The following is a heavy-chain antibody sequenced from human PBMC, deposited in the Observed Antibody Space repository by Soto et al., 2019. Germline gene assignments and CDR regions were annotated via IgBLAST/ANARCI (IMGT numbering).Heavy chain of an antibody. CDR1: AFSLSTSGVG. CDR2: IYWDDDK. CDR3: ARLVAAGITYYFDS. Sequence: QITLKESGPTLVKPTQTLTLTCTFSAFSLSTSGVGVGWIRQPPGKALEWLTFIYWDDDKRYSPSLKSRLTITKDTSKNQVVRTMTNMDPVGTATYYCARLVAAGITYYFDSWGQGTLVTVSS. V-gene: IGHV2-5*02. J-gene: IGHJ4*02. D-gene: IGHD2-21*01.